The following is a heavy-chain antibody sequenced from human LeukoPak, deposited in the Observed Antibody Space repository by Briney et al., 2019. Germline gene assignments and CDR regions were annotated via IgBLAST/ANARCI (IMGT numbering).Heavy chain of an antibody. CDR2: ISYDGSNK. CDR3: AKHSSLDY. Sequence: GGSLTLSCAASGFTFSSYCTHWVRQPPGKGLEWVAVISYDGSNKYYADSVKGRFTISRDNSKNTLYLQMNSLRAEDTAVYCCAKHSSLDYWGQGTLVTVSS. V-gene: IGHV3-30*18. D-gene: IGHD6-13*01. CDR1: GFTFSSYC. J-gene: IGHJ4*02.